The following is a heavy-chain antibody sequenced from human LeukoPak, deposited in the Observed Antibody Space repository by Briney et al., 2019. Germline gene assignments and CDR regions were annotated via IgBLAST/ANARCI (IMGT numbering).Heavy chain of an antibody. Sequence: GGSLRLSCAASGFTFSNAWMTWVRQAPGKGLEWVGRIKSKADAGTTDYAAPVKGRFTISRDDSKNTLYLQMNSLKTEDTAVYYCATDGGSTGYYGRSDYWGQGTLVTVSS. V-gene: IGHV3-15*01. CDR1: GFTFSNAW. CDR3: ATDGGSTGYYGRSDY. J-gene: IGHJ4*02. D-gene: IGHD3-22*01. CDR2: IKSKADAGTT.